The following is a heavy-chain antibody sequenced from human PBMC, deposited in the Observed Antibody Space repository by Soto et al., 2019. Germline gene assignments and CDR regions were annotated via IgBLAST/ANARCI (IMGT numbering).Heavy chain of an antibody. J-gene: IGHJ6*02. V-gene: IGHV3-30*14. Sequence: QVQLVESGGGVVQPGRSLRLSCAASGFTFNYYDIHWVRQAPGKGLEWLAVISFDGATKNYGDSVNGRSTISRDSSKSALLVNYLRSDDTGIYFGGGDRGRGGMDVWGQGTTVVVSS. CDR2: ISFDGATK. CDR1: GFTFNYYD. CDR3: GGDRGRGGMDV. D-gene: IGHD1-26*01.